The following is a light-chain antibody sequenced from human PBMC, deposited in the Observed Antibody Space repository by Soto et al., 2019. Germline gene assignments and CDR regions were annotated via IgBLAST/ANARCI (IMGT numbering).Light chain of an antibody. CDR1: QSVSSY. CDR2: DAS. CDR3: QQRSNWPPWT. Sequence: IVLTQSPATLSLSPGERATLSCRASQSVSSYLALYQQKPGQAPRLLIYDASNRATGITARFSGSGSGTDFTLTISSLEPEDFAVYYCQQRSNWPPWTFGQGTKVEIK. J-gene: IGKJ1*01. V-gene: IGKV3-11*01.